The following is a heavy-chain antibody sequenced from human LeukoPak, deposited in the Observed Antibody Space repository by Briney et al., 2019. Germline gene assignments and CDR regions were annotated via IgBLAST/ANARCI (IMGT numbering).Heavy chain of an antibody. J-gene: IGHJ5*02. V-gene: IGHV3-48*03. CDR3: AREVFYCSSTSCNKRFDP. CDR2: ISSSGSTI. D-gene: IGHD2-2*01. Sequence: GRTLRLSCAASGFTVSSYEMIWVRQAPGQGLELVSYISSSGSTIYYADSVKGRFTISRDNAKTSLYLQMNSLRAEDTAVYDCAREVFYCSSTSCNKRFDPWGQGALVTVSS. CDR1: GFTVSSYE.